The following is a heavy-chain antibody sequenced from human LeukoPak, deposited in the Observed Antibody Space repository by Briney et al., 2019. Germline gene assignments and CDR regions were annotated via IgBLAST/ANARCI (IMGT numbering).Heavy chain of an antibody. CDR2: IIPIFDIA. V-gene: IGHV1-69*02. Sequence: SVKLSCKASGATFSSYTNSWVRQAPGQGLEWMGRIIPIFDIANYAQKFQGRVTITADKSTSTAYMDLSSLRSEDTAVYYCAGEYQLLNYYYYGMDVWGQGTTVTVSS. CDR1: GATFSSYT. J-gene: IGHJ6*02. CDR3: AGEYQLLNYYYYGMDV. D-gene: IGHD2-2*01.